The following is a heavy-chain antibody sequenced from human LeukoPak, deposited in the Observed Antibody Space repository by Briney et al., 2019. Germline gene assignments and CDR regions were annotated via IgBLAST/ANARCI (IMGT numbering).Heavy chain of an antibody. Sequence: PGGSLRLSCAASGFTFSSYWMNWARQAPGKGLEWVASINHNGNVNYYVDSVKGRFTISRDNAKNSLYLQMSNLRAEDTAVYYCARGAAPYYYYYGMDVWGQGTTVTVSS. D-gene: IGHD1-26*01. J-gene: IGHJ6*02. CDR3: ARGAAPYYYYYGMDV. CDR2: INHNGNVN. CDR1: GFTFSSYW. V-gene: IGHV3-7*03.